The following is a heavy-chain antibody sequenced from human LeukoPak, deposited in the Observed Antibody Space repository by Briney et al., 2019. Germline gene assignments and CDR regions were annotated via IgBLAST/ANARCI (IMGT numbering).Heavy chain of an antibody. D-gene: IGHD2-21*02. V-gene: IGHV4-59*01. CDR1: GGSISSYY. CDR3: AKEMGDEIDY. J-gene: IGHJ4*02. CDR2: IYYSGST. Sequence: SETLSLTCTVSGGSISSYYWSWIRQPPGKGLEWIGYIYYSGSTNYNPSLKSRVTISVDTSKNQFSLKLSSVTAADTAVYYCAKEMGDEIDYWGQGTLVTVSS.